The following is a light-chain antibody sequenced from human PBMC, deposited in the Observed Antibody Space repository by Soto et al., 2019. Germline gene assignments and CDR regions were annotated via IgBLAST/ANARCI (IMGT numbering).Light chain of an antibody. V-gene: IGKV3-20*01. CDR1: QSVSSNY. Sequence: EFVLTQSPGTLSLSPGERATLSCRASQSVSSNYLAWYQQKPGQAPRLLIYGASTRASGIADRFSGSGSGTDFTLSISRLEPEDFAVYYCQHFGNSLWTFGQGTKVDI. CDR2: GAS. J-gene: IGKJ1*01. CDR3: QHFGNSLWT.